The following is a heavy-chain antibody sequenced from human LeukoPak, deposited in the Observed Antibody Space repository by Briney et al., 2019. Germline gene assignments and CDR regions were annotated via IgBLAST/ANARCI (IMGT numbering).Heavy chain of an antibody. V-gene: IGHV3-23*01. D-gene: IGHD4-17*01. CDR3: AKDRDYYGDYGALFDY. CDR2: ISGSGGST. J-gene: IGHJ4*02. Sequence: GGSLRLSCAASGFTFSSYAMSRVRQAPGKGLEWVSAISGSGGSTYYADSVKGRFTISRDNSKNTLYLQMNSLRAEDTAVYYCAKDRDYYGDYGALFDYWGQGTLVTVSS. CDR1: GFTFSSYA.